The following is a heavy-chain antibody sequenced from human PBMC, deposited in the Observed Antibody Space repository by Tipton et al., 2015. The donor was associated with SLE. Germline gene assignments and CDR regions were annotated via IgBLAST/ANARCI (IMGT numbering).Heavy chain of an antibody. CDR1: GGSFSGYY. V-gene: IGHV4-34*01. J-gene: IGHJ4*02. Sequence: LRLSCAVYGGSFSGYYWSWIHQPPGKGLEWIGEINHSGSTNYNPSLKSRVTISVDTSKNQFSLKLSSVTAADTAVYYCARLHHSSGPYWGQGTLVTVSP. CDR3: ARLHHSSGPY. D-gene: IGHD6-19*01. CDR2: INHSGST.